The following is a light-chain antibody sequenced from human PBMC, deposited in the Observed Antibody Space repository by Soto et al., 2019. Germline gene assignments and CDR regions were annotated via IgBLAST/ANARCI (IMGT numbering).Light chain of an antibody. CDR1: MRDVGAYNL. Sequence: QSALTQPASVSGSPGQSITISCAGTMRDVGAYNLVSWYQQHPGRAPQLILYEVRNRPSGISFRFSGSKSGNTASLTISGLQAEDEADYYCSSYTSSSTLVFGGGTKLTVL. CDR2: EVR. J-gene: IGLJ2*01. CDR3: SSYTSSSTLV. V-gene: IGLV2-14*01.